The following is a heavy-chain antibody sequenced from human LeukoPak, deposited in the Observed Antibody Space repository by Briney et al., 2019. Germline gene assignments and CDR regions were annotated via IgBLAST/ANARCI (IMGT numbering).Heavy chain of an antibody. CDR2: IYYSGST. J-gene: IGHJ6*02. Sequence: PSQTLSLTCTVSGGSISSGGYYWSWIRQHPGKGLEWIGYIYYSGSTYYNPSLKSRVTISVDTSKNQFSLKLSSVTAADTAVYYCASYLGYCSSTSCYSESYYYGMDVWGQGTTVTVS. CDR1: GGSISSGGYY. CDR3: ASYLGYCSSTSCYSESYYYGMDV. D-gene: IGHD2-2*02. V-gene: IGHV4-31*03.